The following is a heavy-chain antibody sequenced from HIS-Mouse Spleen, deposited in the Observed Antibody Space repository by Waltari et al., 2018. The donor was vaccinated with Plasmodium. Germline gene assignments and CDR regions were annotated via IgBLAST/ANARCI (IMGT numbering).Heavy chain of an antibody. D-gene: IGHD3-9*01. Sequence: EVKLVVSGGGLLKPGGYVRLYGAASGVAFRRHILNWVRKAPGKVLEWVSSISSSSSYIYYAESVKGRLTISRDNAKNSLYLQMNSLRAEDTAVYYCAREDILTGYYNDYWYFDLWGRGTLVTVSS. V-gene: IGHV3-21*01. J-gene: IGHJ2*01. CDR3: AREDILTGYYNDYWYFDL. CDR2: ISSSSSYI. CDR1: GVAFRRHI.